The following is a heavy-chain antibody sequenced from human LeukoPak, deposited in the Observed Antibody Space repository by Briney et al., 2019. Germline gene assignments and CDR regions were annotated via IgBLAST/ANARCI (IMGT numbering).Heavy chain of an antibody. CDR1: GFTFSNYA. CDR2: ISYDGSNK. J-gene: IGHJ3*02. V-gene: IGHV3-30-3*01. CDR3: ARRRRAYSGYDAFDI. Sequence: PGGSLRLSCAASGFTFSNYAMHWVRQAPGEGLEWVAIISYDGSNKYYADSVKGRFTISRDNSKNTLYLQMNSLGAEDTAVYYCARRRRAYSGYDAFDIWGQGTMVTVSS. D-gene: IGHD5-12*01.